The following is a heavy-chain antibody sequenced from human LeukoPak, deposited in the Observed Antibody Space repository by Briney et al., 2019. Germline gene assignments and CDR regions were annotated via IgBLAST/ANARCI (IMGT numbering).Heavy chain of an antibody. Sequence: PSETLSLTCAVYGGSFSGYYWNWIRQPPGKGLEWIGEINHSGTSNYNPSLESRVTLSVDTSKKQFSLKLTSVTAADTAIYYCGGIVAGTGEIDAFDTWGQGTMVTVSS. J-gene: IGHJ3*02. CDR2: INHSGTS. D-gene: IGHD6-19*01. V-gene: IGHV4-34*01. CDR3: GGIVAGTGEIDAFDT. CDR1: GGSFSGYY.